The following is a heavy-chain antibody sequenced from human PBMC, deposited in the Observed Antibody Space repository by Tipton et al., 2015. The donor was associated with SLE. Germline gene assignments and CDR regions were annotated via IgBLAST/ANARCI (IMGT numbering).Heavy chain of an antibody. CDR3: ARLVVAARGPAFDI. CDR1: GFTFSSYG. D-gene: IGHD2-15*01. Sequence: GSLRLSCAASGFTFSSYGMHWVRQAPGKGLEWVAFIRYDGSNKYYADSVKGRFTISRDNAKNSLYLQMNSLRAEDTAVYYCARLVVAARGPAFDIWGQGTMVTVSS. V-gene: IGHV3-30*02. CDR2: IRYDGSNK. J-gene: IGHJ3*02.